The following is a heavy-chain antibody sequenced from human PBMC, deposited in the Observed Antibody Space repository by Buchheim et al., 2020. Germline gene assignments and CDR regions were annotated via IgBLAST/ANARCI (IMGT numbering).Heavy chain of an antibody. Sequence: QVQLMQSGPEVKKPGSSVKVSCKASGGTFNNYAINWVRQAPGQGLEWMGGIIPLFGTANYAQKFQRRVTITADNSTSTAYMEMSSLSSEDTAMYYCARQFDHDISGYYFYYWGQGSL. CDR2: IIPLFGTA. CDR1: GGTFNNYA. D-gene: IGHD3-22*01. J-gene: IGHJ4*02. V-gene: IGHV1-69*06. CDR3: ARQFDHDISGYYFYY.